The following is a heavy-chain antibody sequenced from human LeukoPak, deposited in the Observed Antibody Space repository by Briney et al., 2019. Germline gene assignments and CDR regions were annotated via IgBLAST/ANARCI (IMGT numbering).Heavy chain of an antibody. CDR1: GYTFSSYG. J-gene: IGHJ5*02. V-gene: IGHV1-18*01. CDR3: ARARQQLVWANWFDP. D-gene: IGHD6-13*01. Sequence: SSVNVPCKASGYTFSSYGISWVRPAPGQGLEWMGWISAYNGKTKYAQKLQGRVTMTTETSTSTAYMELRSLRSDDTAVYYCARARQQLVWANWFDPWGQGNLCTVSS. CDR2: ISAYNGKT.